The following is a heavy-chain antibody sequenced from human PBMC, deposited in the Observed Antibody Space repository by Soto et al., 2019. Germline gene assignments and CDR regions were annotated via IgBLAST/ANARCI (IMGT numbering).Heavy chain of an antibody. Sequence: ASVKVSCKASGYTFTSYYMHWVRQAPGQGLEWMGIINPSGGSTSYAQKFQGRVTMTRDTSTSTVYMELSSLRSEDTAVYYCAREGATVVTPRGMDVWGQGTTVTVSS. CDR2: INPSGGST. CDR1: GYTFTSYY. D-gene: IGHD4-17*01. V-gene: IGHV1-46*01. J-gene: IGHJ6*02. CDR3: AREGATVVTPRGMDV.